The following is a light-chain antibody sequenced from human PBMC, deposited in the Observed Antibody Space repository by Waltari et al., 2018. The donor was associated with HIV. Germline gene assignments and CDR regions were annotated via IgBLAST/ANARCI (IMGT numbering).Light chain of an antibody. CDR2: DVS. CDR1: SSDVGAYNL. CDR3: CSYVSEIVPCV. V-gene: IGLV2-23*02. J-gene: IGLJ3*02. Sequence: QTALTQPASVSGSPGQSITISCTGTSSDVGAYNLVSWYQQHPGKAPKLIIYDVSGRPAGVSHRFTGAKSGNTASLTISGLQAEDEADYYCCSYVSEIVPCVFGGGTKLTVL.